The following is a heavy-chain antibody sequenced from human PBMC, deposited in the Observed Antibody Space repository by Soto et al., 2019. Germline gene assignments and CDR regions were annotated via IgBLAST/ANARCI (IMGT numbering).Heavy chain of an antibody. V-gene: IGHV1-69*13. CDR2: IIPIFGTA. D-gene: IGHD3-22*01. CDR3: ARPALYYYDSSDLYYFDY. Sequence: GASVKVSCKASGGTFSSYAISWVRQAPGQGLEWMGGIIPIFGTANYAQKFQGRVTITADESTSTAYMELSSLRSEDTAVYYCARPALYYYDSSDLYYFDYWGQGTLVTVSS. J-gene: IGHJ4*02. CDR1: GGTFSSYA.